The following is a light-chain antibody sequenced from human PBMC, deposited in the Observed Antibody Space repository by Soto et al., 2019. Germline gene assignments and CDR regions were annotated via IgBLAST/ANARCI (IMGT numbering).Light chain of an antibody. CDR3: ASFTTRTTYV. CDR1: VRDIGAYIF. Sequence: QSALTQPSSVCGSPGQSITISCSGTVRDIGAYIFVSWYQQHPGKAPKLLLYEVFNRPSGVSNRFSGYKSGNTASLTISGLQAGDEAEYFCASFTTRTTYVFGTGTKVTVL. CDR2: EVF. J-gene: IGLJ1*01. V-gene: IGLV2-14*03.